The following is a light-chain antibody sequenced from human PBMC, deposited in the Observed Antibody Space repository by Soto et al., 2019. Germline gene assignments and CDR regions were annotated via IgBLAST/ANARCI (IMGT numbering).Light chain of an antibody. V-gene: IGKV3-15*01. J-gene: IGKJ4*01. CDR2: GAS. CDR1: QSVSSN. CDR3: QQYNNWLT. Sequence: EIVMTQSPATPSVSPGERATLSCRASQSVSSNLAWYQQKPGQAPSLLIYGASTRATGIPARFSGSGSGTEFTLTISSLQSEDFAVYYCQQYNNWLTFGGGTKVEIK.